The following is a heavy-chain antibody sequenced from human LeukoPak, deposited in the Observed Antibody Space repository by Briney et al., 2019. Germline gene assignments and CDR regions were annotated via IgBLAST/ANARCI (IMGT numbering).Heavy chain of an antibody. CDR2: INGNGAST. D-gene: IGHD5-18*01. CDR3: AKDQGYSYYYLDY. V-gene: IGHV3-23*01. CDR1: GFTFNTHA. Sequence: PGGSLRLSCAASGFTFNTHAMSWVCQAPGKGLEWVSGINGNGASTYYSDSVKGRFTISRDNSKNTLYLQMSSLRAEDTAIYYCAKDQGYSYYYLDYWGQGTLVTVSS. J-gene: IGHJ4*02.